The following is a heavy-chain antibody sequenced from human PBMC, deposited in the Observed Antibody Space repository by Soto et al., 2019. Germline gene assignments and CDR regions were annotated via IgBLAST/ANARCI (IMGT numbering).Heavy chain of an antibody. J-gene: IGHJ6*02. V-gene: IGHV1-46*01. CDR2: INPSGGST. Sequence: QVQLVQSGAEVKKPGASVKVSCKASGYTFTSYYMHWVRQAPGQGLEWMGIINPSGGSTSYAQKFQGRVTMTRDTSTSTLYMELSSLRSEDTAVYYCARSLRGGSYGYYYGMDVWGQGTTVTVSS. CDR3: ARSLRGGSYGYYYGMDV. D-gene: IGHD3-16*01. CDR1: GYTFTSYY.